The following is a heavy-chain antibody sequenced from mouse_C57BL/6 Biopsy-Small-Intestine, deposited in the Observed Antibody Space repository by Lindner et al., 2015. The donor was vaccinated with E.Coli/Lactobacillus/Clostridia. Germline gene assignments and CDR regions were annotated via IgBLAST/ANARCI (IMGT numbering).Heavy chain of an antibody. CDR1: GHDFTSYV. V-gene: IGHV1-84*02. Sequence: SVKVSCKTSGHDFTSYVLHWVRQAPGQRLEWMAWIHPGNGLTKYSQRSQGRVTLTSDTSATTVFMEMRSLTSEDTAVYFCTTETSDTWNSLRYWGQGTWVTVSS. D-gene: IGHD1-3*01. CDR2: IHPGNGLT. J-gene: IGHJ4*01. CDR3: TTETSDTWNSLRY.